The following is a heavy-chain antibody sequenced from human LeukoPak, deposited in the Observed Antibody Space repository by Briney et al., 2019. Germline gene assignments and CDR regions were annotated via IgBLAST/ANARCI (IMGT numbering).Heavy chain of an antibody. D-gene: IGHD6-13*01. J-gene: IGHJ5*02. V-gene: IGHV1-8*01. CDR3: ARGVIAAAGTDWFDP. CDR2: MNPNSGNT. CDR1: GYTFTSYD. Sequence: GASVKVSCKASGYTFTSYDINWVRQATGQGLEWMGWMNPNSGNTGYAQKFQGRVTMTRNTSISTAYMELSSLRSEDTAAYYCARGVIAAAGTDWFDPWGQGTLVTVSS.